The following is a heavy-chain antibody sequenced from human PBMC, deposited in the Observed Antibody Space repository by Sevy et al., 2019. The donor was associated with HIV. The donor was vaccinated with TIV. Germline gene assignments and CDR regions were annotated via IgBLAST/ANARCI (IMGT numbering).Heavy chain of an antibody. V-gene: IGHV3-23*01. CDR2: ISGSGTRT. CDR1: GFSFDSYG. D-gene: IGHD3-22*01. Sequence: GGSLRLSCAVSGFSFDSYGMTWVRQAPGKGLEWVSAISGSGTRTYYADSVKGRFIISRDNSKNTLDLQMNSLRAEDTAIYYCAKGGGGHYDPDEIGYYFYYYNMDVWGKGTTVTVSS. J-gene: IGHJ6*03. CDR3: AKGGGGHYDPDEIGYYFYYYNMDV.